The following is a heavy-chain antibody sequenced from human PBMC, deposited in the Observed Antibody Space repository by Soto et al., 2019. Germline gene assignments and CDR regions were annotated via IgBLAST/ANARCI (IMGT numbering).Heavy chain of an antibody. D-gene: IGHD6-13*01. CDR3: ARVMKLGYSTSCVDY. CDR1: GFTFSTYS. Sequence: PGGSLRLSCAASGFTFSTYSMNWVRQAPGKGLEWVSYISSSSSTIFYTDSVKGRFTVSRDNAKNSLYLQMNSLRAEDTAVYYCARVMKLGYSTSCVDYWGQGTLVTVSS. J-gene: IGHJ4*02. CDR2: ISSSSSTI. V-gene: IGHV3-48*01.